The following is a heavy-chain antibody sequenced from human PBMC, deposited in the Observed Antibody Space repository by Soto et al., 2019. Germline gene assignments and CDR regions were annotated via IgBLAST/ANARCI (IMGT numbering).Heavy chain of an antibody. Sequence: ASVKVSCKASGYTFTNYGFIWVRPAPGHGLEWVGWISPYNGKTEYAQNLQGRVTMTRDKPTSTAYMELRSLRSDDTAVYYCARDIYGGNCCDAFDIWGQGTMVTVSS. CDR1: GYTFTNYG. D-gene: IGHD2-15*01. V-gene: IGHV1-18*01. CDR3: ARDIYGGNCCDAFDI. CDR2: ISPYNGKT. J-gene: IGHJ3*02.